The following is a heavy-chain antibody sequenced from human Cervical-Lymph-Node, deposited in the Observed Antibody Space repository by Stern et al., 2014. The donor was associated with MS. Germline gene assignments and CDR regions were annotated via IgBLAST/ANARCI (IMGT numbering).Heavy chain of an antibody. J-gene: IGHJ4*02. CDR2: IHYSGTT. CDR3: SRDADAYSLVFGY. CDR1: GGSISSGEYY. V-gene: IGHV4-30-4*01. D-gene: IGHD5-24*01. Sequence: QVQLQESGPGLVKPSQTLSLTCAVSGGSISSGEYYWSWIRQSPGKGLEWIGYIHYSGTTYYNPSLKSRVTISVDTSKNQFSLKLSSVTAGDTAVYYCSRDADAYSLVFGYWGRGTLVTVSS.